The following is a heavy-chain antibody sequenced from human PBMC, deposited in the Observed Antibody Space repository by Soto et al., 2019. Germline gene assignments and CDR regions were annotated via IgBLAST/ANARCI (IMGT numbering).Heavy chain of an antibody. CDR2: IYSSGST. V-gene: IGHV4-61*08. J-gene: IGHJ5*02. Sequence: SETLSLTCTVSGGSINSGGYYWSWIRQHPGKGLEWIGYIYSSGSTNYNPSLKSRVTISVDTSKNQFSLKLSSVAAADTAVYYCARYQYWFDPWGQGTLVTVSS. CDR3: ARYQYWFDP. CDR1: GGSINSGGYY. D-gene: IGHD2-2*01.